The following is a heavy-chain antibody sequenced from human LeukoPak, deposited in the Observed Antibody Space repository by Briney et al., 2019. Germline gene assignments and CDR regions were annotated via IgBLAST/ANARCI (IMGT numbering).Heavy chain of an antibody. D-gene: IGHD3-22*01. CDR3: ARGRFDYYDTSGYYRPREYYYYYYYMDV. CDR1: GYTFTGYY. V-gene: IGHV1-2*02. CDR2: INPNSGGT. Sequence: ASVKVSCKASGYTFTGYYMHWVRQAPGQGLEWMGWINPNSGGTNYARKFQGRVTMTRDTSISTAYMELSRLRSDDTAVYYCARGRFDYYDTSGYYRPREYYYYYYYMDVWGKGTTVTISS. J-gene: IGHJ6*03.